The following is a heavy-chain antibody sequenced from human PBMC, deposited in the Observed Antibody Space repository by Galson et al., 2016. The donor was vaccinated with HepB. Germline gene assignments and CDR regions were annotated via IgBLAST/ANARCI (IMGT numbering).Heavy chain of an antibody. J-gene: IGHJ5*02. CDR1: GFSLTTDGVG. CDR2: IFWAGDK. V-gene: IGHV2-5*02. D-gene: IGHD1-14*01. CDR3: AHGIWAPTVTDFRS. Sequence: PALVKPTQTLTLACTFSGFSLTTDGVGVGWIRQPPGKALEWLALIFWAGDKHYSPSLKNRLTIIKDTSKSQVVLTMTKMYPVDTATYYGAHGIWAPTVTDFRSWGQGTLVTVSS.